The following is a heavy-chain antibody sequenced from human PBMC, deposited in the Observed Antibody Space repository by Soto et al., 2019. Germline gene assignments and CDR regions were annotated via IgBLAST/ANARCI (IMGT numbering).Heavy chain of an antibody. CDR2: MNPNTGNI. D-gene: IGHD3-22*01. CDR3: TREAVVAENWFDP. CDR1: GYTFVDYA. V-gene: IGHV1-3*01. J-gene: IGHJ5*02. Sequence: QVQLVQSGAEVKRPGASVKVSCRASGYTFVDYALHWVRQAPGQGLEWVGWMNPNTGNIKYSHKFEDRVSITRDTATSTAYIELRGLRSEDTAVYFCTREAVVAENWFDPWGQGTLVTVSS.